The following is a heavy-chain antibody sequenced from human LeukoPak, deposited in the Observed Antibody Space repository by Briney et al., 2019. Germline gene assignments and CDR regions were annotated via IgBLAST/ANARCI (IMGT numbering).Heavy chain of an antibody. CDR3: ATNVVVVAATGVLDV. V-gene: IGHV3-23*01. CDR1: GFTFSSYA. CDR2: ISGSGGST. Sequence: GGSLRLSCAASGFTFSSYAMSWVRQAPGKGLEWVSAISGSGGSTYYADSVRGRFTISRDNSKNTVYLQIDGLRTEDTGVYYCATNVVVVAATGVLDVWGQGTMVTVSS. D-gene: IGHD2-15*01. J-gene: IGHJ3*01.